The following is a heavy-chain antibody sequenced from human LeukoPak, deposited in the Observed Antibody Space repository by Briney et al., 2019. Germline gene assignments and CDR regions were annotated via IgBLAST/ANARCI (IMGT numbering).Heavy chain of an antibody. CDR3: ARGTSMVRGVIYAFDI. CDR2: INPNSGGT. CDR1: GYTFTSYD. J-gene: IGHJ3*02. V-gene: IGHV1-2*02. D-gene: IGHD3-10*01. Sequence: ASVKVSCKASGYTFTSYDINWVRQATGQGLEWMGWINPNSGGTNYAQKFQGRVTMTRDTSISTAYMELSRLRSDDTAVYYCARGTSMVRGVIYAFDIWGQGTMVTVSS.